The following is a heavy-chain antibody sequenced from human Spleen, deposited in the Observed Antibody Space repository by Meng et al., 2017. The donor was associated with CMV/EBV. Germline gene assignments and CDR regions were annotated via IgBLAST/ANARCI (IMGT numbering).Heavy chain of an antibody. Sequence: GESLKISCAASGFTFSSYSMNWVRRAPGKGLEWVASISSSSNYIYYADSVKGRFTISRDNAKNSLYLQMNSLRAEDTAVYYCARLLDSRPGVVIAMQNYYYYGMDVWGQGTTVTVSS. J-gene: IGHJ6*02. CDR3: ARLLDSRPGVVIAMQNYYYYGMDV. CDR1: GFTFSSYS. CDR2: ISSSSNYI. V-gene: IGHV3-21*01. D-gene: IGHD2-21*01.